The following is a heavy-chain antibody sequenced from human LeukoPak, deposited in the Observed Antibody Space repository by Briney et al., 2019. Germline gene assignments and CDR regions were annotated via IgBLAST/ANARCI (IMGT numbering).Heavy chain of an antibody. J-gene: IGHJ3*01. CDR1: GFTVSSNY. CDR3: ARDRGSGDSFDL. V-gene: IGHV3-53*01. Sequence: GGSLRLSCAASGFTVSSNYMIWVRQAPGKGLEWVSVIYSGGSAYYADSVKGRFTISRDNSKNTLYLQMNTLRAEDTGVYYCARDRGSGDSFDLWGQGAMVTVSS. CDR2: IYSGGSA. D-gene: IGHD6-19*01.